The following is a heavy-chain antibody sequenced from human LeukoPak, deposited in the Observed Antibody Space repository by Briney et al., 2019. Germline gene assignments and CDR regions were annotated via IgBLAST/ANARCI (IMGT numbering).Heavy chain of an antibody. CDR3: ASYRNYNWFDP. Sequence: SETLSLTCAVYGGSFSDYYWSWIRQPPGKGLEWIGEINHSGSTNYNPSLKSRVTISVDTSKNQFSLKLSSVTAADTAVYYCASYRNYNWFDPWGQGTLVTVSS. CDR2: INHSGST. J-gene: IGHJ5*02. D-gene: IGHD4-11*01. V-gene: IGHV4-34*01. CDR1: GGSFSDYY.